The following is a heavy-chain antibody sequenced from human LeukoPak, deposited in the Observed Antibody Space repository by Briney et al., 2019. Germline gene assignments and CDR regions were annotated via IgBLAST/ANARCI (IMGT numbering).Heavy chain of an antibody. V-gene: IGHV3-9*01. J-gene: IGHJ4*02. CDR2: ISWNRGSI. CDR3: AKDTGQYDSSGNFDY. Sequence: GGSLRLSCAASGFTFDDYAMHWVRQAPGKGLEWVSGISWNRGSIGYADSVKGRFTISRDNAKNSLYLQMNSLRAEDTALYYCAKDTGQYDSSGNFDYWGQGTLVTVSS. D-gene: IGHD3-22*01. CDR1: GFTFDDYA.